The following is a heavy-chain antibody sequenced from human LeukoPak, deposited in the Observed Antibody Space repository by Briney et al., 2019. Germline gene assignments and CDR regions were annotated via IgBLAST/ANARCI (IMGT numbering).Heavy chain of an antibody. Sequence: GGSLRLSCAASGFTFSSYWMHWVRQAPGKGLVCVSRVNSGGSSTTYADSVKGRFTISRDNAKNTLYLQMNSLGAEDTAVYYCARDQLGDGDYVFDYWGQGILVTVSS. J-gene: IGHJ4*02. V-gene: IGHV3-74*01. CDR1: GFTFSSYW. CDR2: VNSGGSST. D-gene: IGHD4-17*01. CDR3: ARDQLGDGDYVFDY.